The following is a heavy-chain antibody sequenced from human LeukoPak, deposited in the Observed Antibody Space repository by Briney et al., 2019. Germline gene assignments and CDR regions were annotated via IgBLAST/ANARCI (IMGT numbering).Heavy chain of an antibody. Sequence: VRSLRLSCAPSRFTFHDFAMTWVPRAPGPHLKWFPRISGDDGSAYYANSMKGRFTISNDNSKDSPYLQMNSLRTEDTALYYCAKNYNPLYGDRPYYWGQGTLVTVSS. CDR1: RFTFHDFA. V-gene: IGHV3-43*02. J-gene: IGHJ4*02. CDR2: ISGDDGSA. D-gene: IGHD4-17*01. CDR3: AKNYNPLYGDRPYY.